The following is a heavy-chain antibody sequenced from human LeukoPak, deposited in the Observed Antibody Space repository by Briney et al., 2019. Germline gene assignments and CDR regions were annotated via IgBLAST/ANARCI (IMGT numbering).Heavy chain of an antibody. CDR2: IIPILGIA. V-gene: IGHV1-69*04. Sequence: SVKVSCKASGGTFSSYAISWVRQAPGQGLEWMGRIIPILGIANYAQKFQGRATITADKSTSTAYMELSSLRSEDTAVYYCARVEDSSGYMFDPWGQGTLVTVSS. CDR1: GGTFSSYA. D-gene: IGHD3-22*01. J-gene: IGHJ5*02. CDR3: ARVEDSSGYMFDP.